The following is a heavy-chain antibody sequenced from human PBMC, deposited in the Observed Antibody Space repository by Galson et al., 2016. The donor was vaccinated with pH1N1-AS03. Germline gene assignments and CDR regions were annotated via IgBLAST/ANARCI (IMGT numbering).Heavy chain of an antibody. CDR3: ARRYYFDY. V-gene: IGHV1-46*01. D-gene: IGHD3-16*02. J-gene: IGHJ4*02. CDR1: GYTLTRYY. Sequence: SVKVSCKASGYTLTRYYMHWVRQAPGQGLEWMGIIDPSGGPTTYAPKFQGRITITTDTSTSTVDMGLVSLRSEDTAVYYCARRYYFDYWGQGTLVTVSS. CDR2: IDPSGGPT.